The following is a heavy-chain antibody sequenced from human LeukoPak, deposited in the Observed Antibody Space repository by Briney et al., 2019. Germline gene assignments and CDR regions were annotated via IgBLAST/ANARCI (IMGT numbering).Heavy chain of an antibody. D-gene: IGHD3-10*01. CDR1: GYTFTSYG. CDR3: ARVTYYYGSGSYYRGFDY. J-gene: IGHJ4*02. Sequence: GASVKVSCKASGYTFTSYGISWVRQAPGQGLEWMGWISAYNGNTNYAQKLQGRVTTTTDTSTSTAYMELRSLRSDDTAVYYCARVTYYYGSGSYYRGFDYWGQGTLVTVSS. CDR2: ISAYNGNT. V-gene: IGHV1-18*01.